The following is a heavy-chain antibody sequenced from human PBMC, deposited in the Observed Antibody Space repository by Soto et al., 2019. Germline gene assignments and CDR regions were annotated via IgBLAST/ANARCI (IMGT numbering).Heavy chain of an antibody. Sequence: QVQLVQSGAEVKKPGASVKVSCKASGYTFTNYGISWVRQAPGQGLEWMGWIGAYNGNTNYAQKLQGRVTMTTDTSTSTAYMELRILRSDDTAVYYCARDQTPYYDFWSGYFCAFDIWGQGTMVTVSS. CDR3: ARDQTPYYDFWSGYFCAFDI. CDR2: IGAYNGNT. V-gene: IGHV1-18*01. CDR1: GYTFTNYG. D-gene: IGHD3-3*01. J-gene: IGHJ3*02.